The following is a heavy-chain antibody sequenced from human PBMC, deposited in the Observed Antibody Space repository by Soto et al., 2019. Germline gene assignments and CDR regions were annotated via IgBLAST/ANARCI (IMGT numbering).Heavy chain of an antibody. CDR2: ISYSGST. CDR1: GGSISSSKNY. Sequence: SETLSLTCTVSGGSISSSKNYWGWIRHPPGKGLECIGTISYSGSTYYNPSLNGRVIISADTSKNQFSLKLSSLTAADTAVYYCARSLLTSSWYAGSWGQGTLVTVSS. V-gene: IGHV4-39*01. J-gene: IGHJ5*02. D-gene: IGHD6-13*01. CDR3: ARSLLTSSWYAGS.